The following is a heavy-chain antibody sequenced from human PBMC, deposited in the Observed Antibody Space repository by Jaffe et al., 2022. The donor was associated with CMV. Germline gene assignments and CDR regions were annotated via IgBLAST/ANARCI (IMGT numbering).Heavy chain of an antibody. CDR1: GFTFSNSA. V-gene: IGHV3-23*01. J-gene: IGHJ4*02. CDR3: ASTLFDFSTNYYTFYFAN. Sequence: VQLLESGGGLVQPGGSLRLSCAASGFTFSNSAMSWVRQAPGKGLEWVSTITASTYYADSVKGRFTISRDNSKSTLFLQMNTLRPEDSAVYYCASTLFDFSTNYYTFYFANWGQGTLVTVSS. CDR2: ITAST. D-gene: IGHD3-3*01.